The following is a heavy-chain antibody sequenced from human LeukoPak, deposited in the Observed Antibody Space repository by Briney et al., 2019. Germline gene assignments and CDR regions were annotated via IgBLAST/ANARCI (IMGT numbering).Heavy chain of an antibody. CDR2: IYTSGST. D-gene: IGHD3-3*01. Sequence: SETLSLTCTVSGGSISSYYWSWIRQPAGKGLEWIGRIYTSGSTNYNPSLKSRVTMSVDTSKNQFSLKLSSVTAADTAVYYCARDLYAMEWSGYWYFDLWGRGTLVTVSS. CDR1: GGSISSYY. CDR3: ARDLYAMEWSGYWYFDL. V-gene: IGHV4-4*07. J-gene: IGHJ2*01.